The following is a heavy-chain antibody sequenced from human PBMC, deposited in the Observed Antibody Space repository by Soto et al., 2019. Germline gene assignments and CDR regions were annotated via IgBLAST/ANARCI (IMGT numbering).Heavy chain of an antibody. CDR1: GFTFSCRW. J-gene: IGHJ4*02. Sequence: GGSLRLSCAASGFTFSCRWMHWVRQAPGKGLVWVSRIKGDGSSTSYADSVKGRFTISRDNAKNTLYLQVNSLRVEDTAVYYCAKDLHDAAADYWGQGTLVTVSS. CDR2: IKGDGSST. D-gene: IGHD6-13*01. CDR3: AKDLHDAAADY. V-gene: IGHV3-74*01.